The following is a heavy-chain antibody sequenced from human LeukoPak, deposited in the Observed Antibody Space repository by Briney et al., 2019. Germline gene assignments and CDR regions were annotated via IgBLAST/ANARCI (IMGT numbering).Heavy chain of an antibody. J-gene: IGHJ6*02. V-gene: IGHV4-59*08. CDR1: GGSISSYY. D-gene: IGHD3-10*01. Sequence: SETLSLTCTVSGGSISSYYWGWIRQPPGKGPEWIGYIHYSGNTNYNPSLKSRVTISVDTSKNQFSLKLGSVTAEDTAVYYCARGLGALYYYASGSRYYYAMDVWGQGTTVTVSS. CDR2: IHYSGNT. CDR3: ARGLGALYYYASGSRYYYAMDV.